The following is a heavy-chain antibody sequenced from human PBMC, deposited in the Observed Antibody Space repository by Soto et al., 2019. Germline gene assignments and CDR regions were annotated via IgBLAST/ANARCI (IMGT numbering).Heavy chain of an antibody. CDR1: GGSISSYY. J-gene: IGHJ4*02. CDR2: IYYSGST. Sequence: QVQLQESGPGLVKPSETLSLTCTVSGGSISSYYWSWLRPPPGKGLEWIGYIYYSGSTNYNPSLKSRVTISVDTSKNQFSLKLSSVTAADTAVYYCARDRYGDYDYWGQGTLVTVSS. D-gene: IGHD4-17*01. V-gene: IGHV4-59*01. CDR3: ARDRYGDYDY.